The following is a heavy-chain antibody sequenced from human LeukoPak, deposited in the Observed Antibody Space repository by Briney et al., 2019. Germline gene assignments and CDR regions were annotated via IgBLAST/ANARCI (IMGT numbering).Heavy chain of an antibody. CDR3: ATPKPYYYDGPSGAEYFQH. D-gene: IGHD3-22*01. CDR1: GGTFSSYA. CDR2: IIPIFGTA. Sequence: GASVKVSCKASGGTFSSYAISWVRQAPGQGLEWMGRIIPIFGTANYAQKFQGRVTITTDESTSTAYMELSSLRSEDTAVYYCATPKPYYYDGPSGAEYFQHWGQGTLVTVSS. J-gene: IGHJ1*01. V-gene: IGHV1-69*05.